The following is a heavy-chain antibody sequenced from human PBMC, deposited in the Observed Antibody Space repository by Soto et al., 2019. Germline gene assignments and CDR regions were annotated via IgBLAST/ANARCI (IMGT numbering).Heavy chain of an antibody. V-gene: IGHV4-59*01. J-gene: IGHJ4*02. CDR1: GGSISSYY. D-gene: IGHD2-2*01. CDR3: ARGSAAIMVD. CDR2: IYYSGST. Sequence: QVQLQESGPGLAKPSETLSLTCTVSGGSISSYYWRWIRQPPGKGLEWIGYIYYSGSTNYNPSLKSRVTISVDTSKKQFSLKLSSVTAADTAVYYCARGSAAIMVDWGQGTLVTVSS.